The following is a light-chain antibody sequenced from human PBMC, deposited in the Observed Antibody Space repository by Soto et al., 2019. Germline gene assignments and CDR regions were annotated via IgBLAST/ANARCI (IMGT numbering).Light chain of an antibody. CDR3: QQYNSYS. J-gene: IGKJ1*01. CDR2: DAS. Sequence: DLQMTQSPSTLSASVGDRVTITCRASQSIGSWLAWYQQKPGKAPKLLIYDASSLQSGVPSRFSDSGSGTEFTLTISSLQPDDFATYYCQQYNSYSFGQGTKVDIK. V-gene: IGKV1-5*01. CDR1: QSIGSW.